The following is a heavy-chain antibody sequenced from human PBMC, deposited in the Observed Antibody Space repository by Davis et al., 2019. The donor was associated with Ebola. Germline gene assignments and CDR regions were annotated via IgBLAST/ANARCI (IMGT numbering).Heavy chain of an antibody. CDR1: GFTFSGSA. Sequence: GESLKISCAASGFTFSGSAMHWVRQASGKGLEWVGRIRSKANSYATAYAASVKGRFTISRDDSKNTAYLQMNSLRAEDTAVYYCAKDDYGDYAYYYYGMDVWGQGTTVTVSS. CDR2: IRSKANSYAT. CDR3: AKDDYGDYAYYYYGMDV. V-gene: IGHV3-73*01. J-gene: IGHJ6*02. D-gene: IGHD4-17*01.